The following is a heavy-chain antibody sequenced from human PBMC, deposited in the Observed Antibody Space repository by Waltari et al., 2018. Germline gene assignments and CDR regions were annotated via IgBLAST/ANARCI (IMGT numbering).Heavy chain of an antibody. CDR3: ARARYCSGGSCYYSWFDP. Sequence: QVQLVQSGAEVKKPGSSVKVSCKASGGTFSSYAISWVRQAPGPGLEWMGGIIPIFGTANYAQKVQGRVTITADESTSTAYMELSSLRSEDTAVYYCARARYCSGGSCYYSWFDPWGQGTLVTVSS. D-gene: IGHD2-15*01. CDR2: IIPIFGTA. CDR1: GGTFSSYA. V-gene: IGHV1-69*01. J-gene: IGHJ5*02.